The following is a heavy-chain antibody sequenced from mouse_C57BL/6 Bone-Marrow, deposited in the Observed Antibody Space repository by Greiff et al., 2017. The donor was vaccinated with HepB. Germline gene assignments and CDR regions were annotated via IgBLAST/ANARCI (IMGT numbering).Heavy chain of an antibody. CDR3: ARRGWFAY. J-gene: IGHJ3*01. Sequence: VQRVESGAELARPGASVKLSCKASGYTFTSYGISWVKQRTGQGLEWIGEIYPRSGNTYYNEKFKGKATLTADKSSSTAYMELRSLTSEDSAVYFCARRGWFAYWGQGTGVTVSA. V-gene: IGHV1-81*01. CDR2: IYPRSGNT. CDR1: GYTFTSYG.